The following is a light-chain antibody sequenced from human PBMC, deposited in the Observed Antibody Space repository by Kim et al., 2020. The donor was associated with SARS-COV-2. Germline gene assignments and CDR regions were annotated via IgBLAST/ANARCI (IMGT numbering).Light chain of an antibody. CDR3: QQYGSSPMYT. V-gene: IGKV3-20*01. CDR1: QSVSSSY. CDR2: GAS. Sequence: DIVLTQSPGTLSLSPGERATLSCRASQSVSSSYLAWYQQKPGQAPRLLIYGASSRATGIPDRFSGSGSGTDFTLTNSRLEPEDFAVYYCQQYGSSPMYTFGQGTKLEI. J-gene: IGKJ2*01.